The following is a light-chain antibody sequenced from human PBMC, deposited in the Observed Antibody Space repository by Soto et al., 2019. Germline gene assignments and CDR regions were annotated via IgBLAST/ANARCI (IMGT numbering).Light chain of an antibody. CDR1: SSDVGGYNY. CDR3: SSYTSSSTSYV. CDR2: DVS. J-gene: IGLJ1*01. V-gene: IGLV2-14*01. Sequence: QPVLTQPASVSGSPGQSITISCTGTSSDVGGYNYVSWHQQHPGKAPKLMIYDVSNRPSGVSNRFSGSKSGNTASLTISGLQAEDEADYYCSSYTSSSTSYVFGTGTKLTVL.